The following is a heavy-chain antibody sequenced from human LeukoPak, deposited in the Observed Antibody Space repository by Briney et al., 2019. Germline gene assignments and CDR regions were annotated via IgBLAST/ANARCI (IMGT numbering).Heavy chain of an antibody. D-gene: IGHD3-10*01. CDR3: ARVTYGSGIDY. CDR1: GFTFSSYS. CDR2: ISSSSSYI. V-gene: IGHV3-21*01. Sequence: GGSLRLSCAASGFTFSSYSMNWVRQAPGKGLEWVSSISSSSSYIYYADTVKGRFTISRDNAKNSLYLQMNSLRAEDTAVYYCARVTYGSGIDYWGQGTLVTVSS. J-gene: IGHJ4*02.